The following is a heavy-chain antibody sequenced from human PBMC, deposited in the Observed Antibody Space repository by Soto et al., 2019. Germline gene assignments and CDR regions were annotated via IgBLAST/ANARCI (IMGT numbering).Heavy chain of an antibody. J-gene: IGHJ5*02. CDR3: ARVGGITGTTSVGT. CDR1: GGSISSGGYY. D-gene: IGHD1-20*01. V-gene: IGHV4-31*03. Sequence: QVQLQESGPGLVKPSQTLSLTCTVSGGSISSGGYYWSWIRQHPGKGLEWIGYIYYSGSTYYNPSLKRRLTISVDTSKNQFSLKLSSVTAADTAVYYCARVGGITGTTSVGTWGQGTLVTVSS. CDR2: IYYSGST.